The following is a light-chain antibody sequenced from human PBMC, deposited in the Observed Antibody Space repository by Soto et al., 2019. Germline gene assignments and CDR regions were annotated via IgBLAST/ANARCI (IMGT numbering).Light chain of an antibody. Sequence: QPVLTQSPSASASLGASVKLTCTLSSGHSSYAIAWHQQQPEKGPRYLMKLNSDGSHSKGDGIPDRFSGSSSGAERYLTISSLQSEDEADYYCQTWGTGTLVSGGGTKLTVL. CDR2: LNSDGSH. J-gene: IGLJ2*01. V-gene: IGLV4-69*01. CDR3: QTWGTGTLV. CDR1: SGHSSYA.